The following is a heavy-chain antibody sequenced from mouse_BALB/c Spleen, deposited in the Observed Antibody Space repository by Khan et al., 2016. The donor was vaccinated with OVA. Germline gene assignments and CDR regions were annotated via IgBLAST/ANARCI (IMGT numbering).Heavy chain of an antibody. CDR2: IYPYNDVT. V-gene: IGHV1S136*01. J-gene: IGHJ3*01. CDR1: GYTFTAYV. D-gene: IGHD2-3*01. CDR3: TRAEGYDGGFAY. Sequence: VQLKESGPELVKPGASVKMSCKASGYTFTAYVMQWVKQKPGQGLEWIGYIYPYNDVTKYNEKFKGKATLTSDKSSSTAYMELSSLTSDDSAVYYCTRAEGYDGGFAYWGQGTLVTVSA.